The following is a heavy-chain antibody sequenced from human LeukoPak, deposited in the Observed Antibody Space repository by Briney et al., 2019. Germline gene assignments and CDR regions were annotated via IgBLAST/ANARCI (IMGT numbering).Heavy chain of an antibody. CDR3: ARGGVYSKNDAFDF. Sequence: ASVKVSCKASGYTFTGYYMHWVRQAPGQGLEWMGWINPNSGDTGYAQKFQGRLTVTSNTSISTAYMELSSLRSDDTAVYFCARGGVYSKNDAFDFWGLGTMVTVSS. CDR1: GYTFTGYY. CDR2: INPNSGDT. D-gene: IGHD3-10*01. V-gene: IGHV1-8*02. J-gene: IGHJ3*01.